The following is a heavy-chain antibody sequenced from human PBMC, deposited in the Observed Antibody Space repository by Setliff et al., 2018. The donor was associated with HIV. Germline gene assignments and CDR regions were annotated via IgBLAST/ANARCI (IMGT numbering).Heavy chain of an antibody. CDR2: ISSSGTTI. Sequence: LRLSCAASGFTFSNYEMNWVRQAPGKGLEWVSYISSSGTTIYYADSVKGRFTISRDNAKNSLYLQMNSLRAEDTAVYYCARPNYYDSSGSFDYWGQGTLVTSPQ. V-gene: IGHV3-48*03. D-gene: IGHD3-22*01. CDR1: GFTFSNYE. J-gene: IGHJ4*02. CDR3: ARPNYYDSSGSFDY.